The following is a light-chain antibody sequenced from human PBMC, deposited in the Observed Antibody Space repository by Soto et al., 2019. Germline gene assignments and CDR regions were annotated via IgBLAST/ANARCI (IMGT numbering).Light chain of an antibody. CDR1: QNIHTY. Sequence: DIYLTQSPPSLSASLGDRVTITCRASQNIHTYLNWYQQKPGKAPKLLIYSTSTVLRGVPSRFSGSASGTDFTLTITNLQPEDFATYYCHQSYSSTYTFGQGTKLESK. J-gene: IGKJ2*01. CDR3: HQSYSSTYT. V-gene: IGKV1-39*01. CDR2: STS.